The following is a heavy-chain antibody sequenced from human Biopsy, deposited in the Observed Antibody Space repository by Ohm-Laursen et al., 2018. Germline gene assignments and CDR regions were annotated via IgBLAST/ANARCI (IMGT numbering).Heavy chain of an antibody. CDR3: ALAAAQTVTHFDY. CDR2: ISGNSDII. D-gene: IGHD4-17*01. Sequence: SLRLSCAASGFTFSSYAMTWFRQAPGKGLEWVSTISGNSDIIYDTDSVKGRFTISRDNSKNTLYLHMNGLRADDTAVYYCALAAAQTVTHFDYWGQGTLVTVSS. J-gene: IGHJ4*02. V-gene: IGHV3-23*01. CDR1: GFTFSSYA.